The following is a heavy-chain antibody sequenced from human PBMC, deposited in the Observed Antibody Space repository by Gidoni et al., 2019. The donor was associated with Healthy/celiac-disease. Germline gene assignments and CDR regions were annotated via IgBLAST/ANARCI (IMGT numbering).Heavy chain of an antibody. CDR2: ISPIFGTA. CDR3: ARGARASSCWYNPTFDY. V-gene: IGHV1-69*01. CDR1: GGAFSSYA. Sequence: QVQLVQSGAEVKKPGSSVKVSCKASGGAFSSYAISWRRQAPGQWLEWMGGISPIFGTANYAQKFQGRVTITADESTSTAYMELISLRSEDTAVYYCARGARASSCWYNPTFDYWGQGTLVTVSS. J-gene: IGHJ4*02. D-gene: IGHD6-19*01.